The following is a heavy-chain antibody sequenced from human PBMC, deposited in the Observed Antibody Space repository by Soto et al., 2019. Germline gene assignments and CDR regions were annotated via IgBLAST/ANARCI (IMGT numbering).Heavy chain of an antibody. CDR2: IWYDGSNK. D-gene: IGHD5-12*01. Sequence: PGGSLRLSCAASGFTFSSYGMHWVRQAPGKGLEWVAVIWYDGSNKYYADSVKGRFTISRDNSKNTLYLQMNSLRAEDTAVYYCARERIEISGYDGYGYWGQGTLVTVSS. J-gene: IGHJ4*02. V-gene: IGHV3-33*01. CDR1: GFTFSSYG. CDR3: ARERIEISGYDGYGY.